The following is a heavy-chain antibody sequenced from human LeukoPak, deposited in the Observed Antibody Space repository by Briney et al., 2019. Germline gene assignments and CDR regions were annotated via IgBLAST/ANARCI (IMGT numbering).Heavy chain of an antibody. J-gene: IGHJ4*02. Sequence: QPGGSLRLSCAASGFTFSSYGMHWVRQAPGKGLEWVALIWYDGSNKYYADSVKGRLTISRDNSKNTLYLQMNSLRAEDTAVYYCAREGPSGNSQFDYWGQGTLVTVSS. CDR1: GFTFSSYG. CDR2: IWYDGSNK. CDR3: AREGPSGNSQFDY. D-gene: IGHD6-25*01. V-gene: IGHV3-33*01.